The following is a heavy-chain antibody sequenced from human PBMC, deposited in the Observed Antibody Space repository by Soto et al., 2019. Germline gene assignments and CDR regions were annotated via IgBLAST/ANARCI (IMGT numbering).Heavy chain of an antibody. Sequence: PSETLSLTCTVSGDSMSSDYWSWIRQSPGKGLEWLGYIHYIGSTNYNPSLKSRVTISIDTSKNQFSMKLSSVTAADTAVYYCARHDVAARRKVGAFDIWGQGTMVTVSS. V-gene: IGHV4-59*08. D-gene: IGHD6-6*01. CDR3: ARHDVAARRKVGAFDI. CDR1: GDSMSSDY. CDR2: IHYIGST. J-gene: IGHJ3*02.